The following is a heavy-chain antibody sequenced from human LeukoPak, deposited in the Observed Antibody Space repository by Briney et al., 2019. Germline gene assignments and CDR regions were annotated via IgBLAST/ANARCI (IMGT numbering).Heavy chain of an antibody. CDR1: GYTFTGYY. CDR2: INPNSGGT. Sequence: GASVKVSCKASGYTFTGYYMHWVRQAPGQGLEWMALINPNSGGTNYAQKFQGRVTMTRDTSTGTAYMELSRLRSDDTAVYYCARPRMGLGYCSSTSCYDAFDIWGQGTMVTVSS. V-gene: IGHV1-2*02. D-gene: IGHD2-2*01. CDR3: ARPRMGLGYCSSTSCYDAFDI. J-gene: IGHJ3*02.